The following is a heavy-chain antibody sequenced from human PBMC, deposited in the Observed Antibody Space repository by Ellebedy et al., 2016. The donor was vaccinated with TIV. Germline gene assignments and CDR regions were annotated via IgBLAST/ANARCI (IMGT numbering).Heavy chain of an antibody. CDR1: GYTFTGYY. CDR3: ARGDLSFESKFRITIFGVVNY. J-gene: IGHJ4*02. D-gene: IGHD3-3*01. Sequence: ASVKVSCKASGYTFTGYYMHWVRQAPGQGLEWMGWINAGNGNTKSSQKFQGRVNITRDTSASTAYMELSSLRSEDTAVYYCARGDLSFESKFRITIFGVVNYWGQGTLVTVSS. CDR2: INAGNGNT. V-gene: IGHV1-3*01.